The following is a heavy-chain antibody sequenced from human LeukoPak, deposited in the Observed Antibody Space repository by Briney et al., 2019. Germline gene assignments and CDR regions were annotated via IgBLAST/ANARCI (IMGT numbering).Heavy chain of an antibody. D-gene: IGHD6-13*01. J-gene: IGHJ3*02. Sequence: GSLRLSCTASGFTFSSYAIHWVRQAPGKGLEWVTLISYEGSSKYYADSVRGRFIIPRDNSKNTLFLQMNSLRTEDTAVYYCAREISTSSSWYGDDAFDIWGQGTMVTVSS. V-gene: IGHV3-30-3*01. CDR1: GFTFSSYA. CDR2: ISYEGSSK. CDR3: AREISTSSSWYGDDAFDI.